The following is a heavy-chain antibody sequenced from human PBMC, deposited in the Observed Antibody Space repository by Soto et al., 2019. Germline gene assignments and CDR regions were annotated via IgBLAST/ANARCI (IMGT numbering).Heavy chain of an antibody. V-gene: IGHV1-69*13. CDR2: IIPIFGTA. CDR1: GGTFSSYA. CDR3: ARDDPGLLVTRPDYYYGMDV. J-gene: IGHJ6*02. D-gene: IGHD2-21*02. Sequence: SVKVSCKASGGTFSSYAISWVRQAPGQGLEWMGGIIPIFGTANYAQKFQGRVTITADESTSTAYMELSSPRSEDTAVYYCARDDPGLLVTRPDYYYGMDVWGQGTTVTVSS.